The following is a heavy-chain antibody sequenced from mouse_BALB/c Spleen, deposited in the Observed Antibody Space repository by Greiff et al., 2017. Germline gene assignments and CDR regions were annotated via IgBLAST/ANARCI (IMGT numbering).Heavy chain of an antibody. CDR1: GYTFTSYW. V-gene: IGHV1-69*02. CDR2: IDPSDSYT. D-gene: IGHD1-1*01. Sequence: VQLQQPGAELVKPGASVKLSCKASGYTFTSYWMLWVKQRPGQGLEWIGEIDPSDSYTNYNQKFKGKATLTVDKSSSTAYMQLSSLTSEDSAVYYCARRTTVVATDAMDYWGQGTSVTVSS. J-gene: IGHJ4*01. CDR3: ARRTTVVATDAMDY.